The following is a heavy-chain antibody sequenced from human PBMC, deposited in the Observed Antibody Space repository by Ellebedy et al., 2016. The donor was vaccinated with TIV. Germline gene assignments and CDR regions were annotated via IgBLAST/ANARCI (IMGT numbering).Heavy chain of an antibody. CDR2: ISGSSTTI. J-gene: IGHJ4*02. D-gene: IGHD4-17*01. CDR3: ASPVTVSDQAFEF. CDR1: GFTFSSYS. V-gene: IGHV3-48*02. Sequence: GESLKISCAASGFTFSSYSMNWVRQAPGKGLEWVSYISGSSTTIHYADSVTGRFTISRDNAKNSLYLQMNSLRDEDTAVYYCASPVTVSDQAFEFWGQGTLVTVSS.